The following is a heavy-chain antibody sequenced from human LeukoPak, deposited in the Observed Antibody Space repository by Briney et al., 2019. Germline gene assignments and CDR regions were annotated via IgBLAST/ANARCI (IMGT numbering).Heavy chain of an antibody. V-gene: IGHV4-30-2*01. D-gene: IGHD6-19*01. CDR2: IYHSGST. CDR3: ARVRLAVAGNKGGYLDY. CDR1: GGSISSGGYY. Sequence: PSQTLPLTCTVSGGSISSGGYYWSWIRQPPGKGLEWIGYIYHSGSTYYNPSLKSRVTISVDRSKNQFSLKLSSVTAADTAVYYCARVRLAVAGNKGGYLDYWGQGTLVTVSS. J-gene: IGHJ4*02.